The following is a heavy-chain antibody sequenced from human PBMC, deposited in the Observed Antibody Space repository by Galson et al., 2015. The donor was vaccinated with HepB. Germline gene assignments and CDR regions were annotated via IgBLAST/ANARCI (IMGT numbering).Heavy chain of an antibody. CDR3: ARVVAVAGILGGDAFDI. CDR2: TYYRSKWYN. V-gene: IGHV6-1*01. Sequence: CAISGDSVSSNSAAWNWIRQSPSRGLEWLGRTYYRSKWYNDYAVSVKSRITINPDTSKNQFSLQLNSVTPEDTAVCYCARVVAVAGILGGDAFDIWGQGTMVTVSS. D-gene: IGHD6-19*01. J-gene: IGHJ3*02. CDR1: GDSVSSNSAA.